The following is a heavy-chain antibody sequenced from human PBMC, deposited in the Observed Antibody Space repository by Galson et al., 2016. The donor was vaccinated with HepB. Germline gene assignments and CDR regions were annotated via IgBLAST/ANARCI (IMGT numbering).Heavy chain of an antibody. CDR2: ISSTGSYK. D-gene: IGHD4-17*01. J-gene: IGHJ4*02. Sequence: SLRLSCAASGFTFSDNGMHWVRQAPGKGLEWVAVISSTGSYKYHAESVQGRFTISRDNSKNTLYLQMHSLKTEDTAIYYCAKEVASYGDYLDFWGQGTLVTVSS. CDR3: AKEVASYGDYLDF. V-gene: IGHV3-30*18. CDR1: GFTFSDNG.